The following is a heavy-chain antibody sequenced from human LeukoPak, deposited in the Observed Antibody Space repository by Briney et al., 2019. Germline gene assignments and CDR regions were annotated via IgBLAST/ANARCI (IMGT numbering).Heavy chain of an antibody. CDR2: IREDGSEK. CDR3: ARDLAGHYYGSGSSFDY. V-gene: IGHV3-7*01. Sequence: GGSLRLSCAASGFTFSNYWMSWVRQAPGKGLEWVANIREDGSEKYYVDSVKGQFIISRDNAKNSLFLQMDSLRAEDTAVYYCARDLAGHYYGSGSSFDYWGQGTLVTVS. CDR1: GFTFSNYW. J-gene: IGHJ4*02. D-gene: IGHD3-10*01.